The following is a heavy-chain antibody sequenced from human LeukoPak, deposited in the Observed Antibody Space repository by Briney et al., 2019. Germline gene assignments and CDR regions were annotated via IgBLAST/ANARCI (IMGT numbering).Heavy chain of an antibody. V-gene: IGHV4-39*01. CDR2: VYYSGNI. CDR3: ATRSYFYHYMDV. J-gene: IGHJ6*03. Sequence: SEILSLTCTVSGGSIRSSTYYWGWIRQPPGKGLEWIGNVYYSGNIYCNPSLKSRVTISVDSSKNQFSLKLTSVTAADTAIYYCATRSYFYHYMDVWGKGTTVTVSS. CDR1: GGSIRSSTYY.